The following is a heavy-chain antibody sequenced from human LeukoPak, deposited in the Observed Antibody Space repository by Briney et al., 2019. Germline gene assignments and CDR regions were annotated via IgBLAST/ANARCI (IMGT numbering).Heavy chain of an antibody. D-gene: IGHD3-9*01. Sequence: SETLSLTCAVAGGSISSGGYAWSWIRQPPGKGLEWTAYIYHSGSTYYNPSLKSRVTISVDRSKNQSSLKLSSVTAADTAVYYCARAYAYYDMLTGYSGTTAGWFDPWGQGTLVTVSS. CDR1: GGSISSGGYA. CDR3: ARAYAYYDMLTGYSGTTAGWFDP. V-gene: IGHV4-30-2*01. CDR2: IYHSGST. J-gene: IGHJ5*02.